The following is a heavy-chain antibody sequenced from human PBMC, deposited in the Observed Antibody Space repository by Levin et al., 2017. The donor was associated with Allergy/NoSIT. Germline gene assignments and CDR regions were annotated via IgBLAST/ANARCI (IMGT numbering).Heavy chain of an antibody. Sequence: GESLKISCKASGYSFSSYWIGWVRQMPGKGLEWMGTFYPSDSESKYSPSLQGQVTFSADKSIDTAFLQWSSLKASDTGMYFCALSRGHYWFAFDVWGLGTMVTVSS. D-gene: IGHD3-22*01. CDR2: FYPSDSES. J-gene: IGHJ3*01. CDR1: GYSFSSYW. CDR3: ALSRGHYWFAFDV. V-gene: IGHV5-51*01.